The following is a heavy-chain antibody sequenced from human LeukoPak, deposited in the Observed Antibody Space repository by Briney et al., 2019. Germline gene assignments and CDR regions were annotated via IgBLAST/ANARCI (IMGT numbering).Heavy chain of an antibody. J-gene: IGHJ2*01. CDR2: INPSGGST. CDR1: GYTFTSYY. D-gene: IGHD3-10*01. Sequence: GASVEVSCKASGYTFTSYYMHWVRQAPGQGLEWMGIINPSGGSTSYAQKFQGRVTMTRDMSTSTVYMELSSLRSEDTAVYYCARGVGSWYFDLWGRGTLVTVSS. V-gene: IGHV1-46*01. CDR3: ARGVGSWYFDL.